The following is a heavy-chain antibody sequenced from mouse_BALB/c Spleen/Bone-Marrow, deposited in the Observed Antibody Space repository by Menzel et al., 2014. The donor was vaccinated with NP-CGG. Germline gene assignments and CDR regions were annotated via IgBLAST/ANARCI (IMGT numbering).Heavy chain of an antibody. CDR1: GYTFTSYW. CDR2: IDPSDSYI. CDR3: TRNDYDGFAY. V-gene: IGHV1S127*01. D-gene: IGHD2-4*01. Sequence: VKLMESGAELVKPGASVKMSCKASGYTFTSYWMHWVKQRPGQGLGWIGTIDPSDSYISYNQKFKGKATLTVDTSSSTAYMQLSSLTSEDSAVYYCTRNDYDGFAYWGQGTLVTVSA. J-gene: IGHJ3*01.